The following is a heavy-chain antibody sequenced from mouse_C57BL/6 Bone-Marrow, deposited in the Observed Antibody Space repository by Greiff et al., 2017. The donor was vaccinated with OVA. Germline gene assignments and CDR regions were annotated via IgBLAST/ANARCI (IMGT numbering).Heavy chain of an antibody. Sequence: VNAVESGPGLVAPSQSLSITCTVSGFSLTSYGVSWVRQPPGKGLVWLGVIWGDGSTYYHSALISRLSISKDNTKSEVFLNLNRLQTDDTATYYCAEGYSNYRGDYAMDYWGQGTSVTVSA. J-gene: IGHJ4*01. V-gene: IGHV2-3*01. CDR1: GFSLTSYG. CDR2: IWGDGST. CDR3: AEGYSNYRGDYAMDY. D-gene: IGHD2-5*01.